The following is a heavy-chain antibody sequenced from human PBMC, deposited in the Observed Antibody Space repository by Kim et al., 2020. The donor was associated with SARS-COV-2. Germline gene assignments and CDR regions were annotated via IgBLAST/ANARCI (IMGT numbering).Heavy chain of an antibody. D-gene: IGHD2-15*01. Sequence: SETLSLTCAVYGGSFSGYYWSWIRQPPGKGLEWIGEINHSGGTNYNPSRKSRVTISLDTSKNKFSLKLSSVTAADTAVYYCAREVSERGSCYSDYWGQGTLVTVSS. CDR2: INHSGGT. CDR1: GGSFSGYY. V-gene: IGHV4-34*01. J-gene: IGHJ4*02. CDR3: AREVSERGSCYSDY.